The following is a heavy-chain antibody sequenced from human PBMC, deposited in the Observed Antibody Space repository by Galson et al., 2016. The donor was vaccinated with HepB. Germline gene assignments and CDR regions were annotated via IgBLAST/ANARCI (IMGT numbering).Heavy chain of an antibody. D-gene: IGHD5-12*01. V-gene: IGHV4-31*03. Sequence: TLSLTCTVSGGSISSDTYYWSWIRQHPGKGLEYIGYIFYTGSTYYDPSLKSRVTISVDTSKNQFSLKLISVNAADTAVYYCARGGYLSGYADLWGQGTLVTVSS. CDR3: ARGGYLSGYADL. CDR2: IFYTGST. CDR1: GGSISSDTYY. J-gene: IGHJ4*02.